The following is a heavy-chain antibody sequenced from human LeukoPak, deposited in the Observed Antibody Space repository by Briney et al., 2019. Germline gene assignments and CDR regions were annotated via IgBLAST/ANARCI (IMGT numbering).Heavy chain of an antibody. CDR3: ARENSGRYYFGY. Sequence: SETLSLTCTVSGGSITIYYCSWIRQHPGKGLEWLGYIYYSGSTSYNPSLKGRVTISVDTSKNQFSLKLTSGTAADTAMYYCARENSGRYYFGYWGQGTLVTVSS. J-gene: IGHJ4*02. CDR1: GGSITIYY. CDR2: IYYSGST. D-gene: IGHD1-26*01. V-gene: IGHV4-59*01.